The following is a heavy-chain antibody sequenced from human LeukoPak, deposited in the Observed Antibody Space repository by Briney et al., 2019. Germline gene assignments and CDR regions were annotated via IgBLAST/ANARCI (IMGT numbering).Heavy chain of an antibody. Sequence: ASVKFSCKASGYTFTGYYMHWVRQAPGQGLEWMGWINPNSGGTNYAQKFQGRVTMTRDTSISTAYMELSRLRSDDTAVYYCARAVVLAKQDAFDIWGQGTMVTVSS. CDR3: ARAVVLAKQDAFDI. J-gene: IGHJ3*02. V-gene: IGHV1-2*02. CDR1: GYTFTGYY. D-gene: IGHD4/OR15-4a*01. CDR2: INPNSGGT.